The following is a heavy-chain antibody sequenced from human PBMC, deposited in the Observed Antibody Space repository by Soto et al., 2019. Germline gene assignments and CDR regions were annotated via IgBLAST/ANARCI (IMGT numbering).Heavy chain of an antibody. CDR3: ARLIHDSSGYYYFDY. J-gene: IGHJ4*02. D-gene: IGHD3-22*01. Sequence: PSETLSLTCTVSGGSISSRSHYWAWVRQPPGKGLEWIGAIYYSGSPYDNPSLKSRVTMSIDTSKSQFSLKLSSVTAADTAVYHCARLIHDSSGYYYFDYWGQGSLVTVSS. CDR2: IYYSGSP. V-gene: IGHV4-39*01. CDR1: GGSISSRSHY.